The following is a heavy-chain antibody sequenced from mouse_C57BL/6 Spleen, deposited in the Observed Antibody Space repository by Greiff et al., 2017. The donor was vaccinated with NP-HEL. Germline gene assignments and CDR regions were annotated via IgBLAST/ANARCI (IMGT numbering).Heavy chain of an antibody. J-gene: IGHJ2*01. Sequence: VQLQQSGAELVRPGSSVKLSCKASGYTFTSYWMHWVKQRPIQGLEWIGNIDPSDSETHYNQKFKDKATLTVDKSSSTAYMQLSSLTSEDSAVYYCARGYDGYYFDYWGQGTTLTVSS. CDR3: ARGYDGYYFDY. CDR2: IDPSDSET. CDR1: GYTFTSYW. V-gene: IGHV1-52*01. D-gene: IGHD2-3*01.